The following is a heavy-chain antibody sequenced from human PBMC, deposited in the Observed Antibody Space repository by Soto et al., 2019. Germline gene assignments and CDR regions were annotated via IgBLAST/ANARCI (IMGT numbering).Heavy chain of an antibody. CDR2: IYPGDSET. CDR3: ARLGFPGAIYFDS. J-gene: IGHJ4*02. Sequence: GESLKISCKGSGYNFTTFWIGWVRQMPGKGLEWMGIIYPGDSETKYSPDFEGQVTISADRSTNTAYLQWRSLRASDTAMYYCARLGFPGAIYFDSWGLGTLVTVSS. V-gene: IGHV5-51*01. CDR1: GYNFTTFW.